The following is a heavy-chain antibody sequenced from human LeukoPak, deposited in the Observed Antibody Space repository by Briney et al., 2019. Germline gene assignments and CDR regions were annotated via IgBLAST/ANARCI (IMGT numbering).Heavy chain of an antibody. CDR3: ARDYYYDSSGSHTDAFDI. Sequence: GASVKVSCKASGYTFTGHYMHWVRQAPGQGLEWMGGIIPIFGTANYAQKFQGRVTITTDESTSTAYMELSSLRSEDTAVYYCARDYYYDSSGSHTDAFDIWGQGTMVTVSS. V-gene: IGHV1-69*05. D-gene: IGHD3-22*01. CDR2: IIPIFGTA. J-gene: IGHJ3*02. CDR1: GYTFTGHY.